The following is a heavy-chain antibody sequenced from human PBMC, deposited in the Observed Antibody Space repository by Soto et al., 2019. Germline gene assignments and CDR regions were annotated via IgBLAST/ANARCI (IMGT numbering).Heavy chain of an antibody. Sequence: EVRLVESGGGLVQPGGSLRLSCAASGFTFSDHYMDWVRQAPGKGLEWVGRNRDKAHSYSTEYAAYGKGRFTISRDESNNSLYLQMNSLKTDDTAVYYCVRGYCSAACYSFDWGQGTLVTVSS. V-gene: IGHV3-72*01. CDR1: GFTFSDHY. D-gene: IGHD2-21*02. CDR2: NRDKAHSYST. J-gene: IGHJ4*02. CDR3: VRGYCSAACYSFD.